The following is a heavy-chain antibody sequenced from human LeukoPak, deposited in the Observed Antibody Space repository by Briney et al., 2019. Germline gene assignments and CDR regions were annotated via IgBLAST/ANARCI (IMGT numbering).Heavy chain of an antibody. V-gene: IGHV4-34*01. CDR3: ARGAQWLVRGYFDY. Sequence: MASETLSLTCAVYSGSFSGYYWSWIRQPPGKGLEWIGEINHSGSTNYNPSLKSRVTISVDTSKNQFSLKLSSVTAADTAVYYCARGAQWLVRGYFDYWGQGTLVTVSS. J-gene: IGHJ4*02. CDR2: INHSGST. CDR1: SGSFSGYY. D-gene: IGHD6-19*01.